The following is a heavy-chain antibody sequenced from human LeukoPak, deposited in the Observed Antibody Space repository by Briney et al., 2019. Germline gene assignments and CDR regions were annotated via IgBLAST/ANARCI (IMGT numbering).Heavy chain of an antibody. CDR3: ARHLSGTAMAHYFDF. D-gene: IGHD5-18*01. CDR1: GYSISSAYY. Sequence: SETLSLICTVSGYSISSAYYWGWIRPPPGKGLEWIGSISHSGSTYYNPSLKSRVSISIDMSKNQFSLKLYSVTASDAAIYYCARHLSGTAMAHYFDFWGQGTLVTVSS. J-gene: IGHJ4*02. CDR2: ISHSGST. V-gene: IGHV4-38-2*02.